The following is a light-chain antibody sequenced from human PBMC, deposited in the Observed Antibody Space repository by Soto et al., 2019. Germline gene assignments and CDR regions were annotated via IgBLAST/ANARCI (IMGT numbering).Light chain of an antibody. J-gene: IGKJ4*01. Sequence: DIVMTQSPATLSVAPGERVTFSCRASQGVSRKLAWYQHKPGQAPRLLISGASTGATGIPARFSGSGSGTEFTLTISSLQSEDCAIYYCHQYHTWPITFGGGTKVEI. CDR3: HQYHTWPIT. CDR1: QGVSRK. V-gene: IGKV3-15*01. CDR2: GAS.